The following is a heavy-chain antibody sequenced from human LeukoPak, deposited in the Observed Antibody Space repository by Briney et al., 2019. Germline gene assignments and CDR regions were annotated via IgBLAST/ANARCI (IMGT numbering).Heavy chain of an antibody. D-gene: IGHD6-19*01. V-gene: IGHV3-7*03. CDR3: ARDRQWLAPGTGGEFDY. Sequence: GRSLRLSCAASGFTFSSYWMSWVRQAPGKGLEWVANIKQDGSEKYYVDSVKGRFTISRDNAKNSLYLQMNSLRAEDTAVYYCARDRQWLAPGTGGEFDYWGQGTLVTVSS. CDR2: IKQDGSEK. CDR1: GFTFSSYW. J-gene: IGHJ4*02.